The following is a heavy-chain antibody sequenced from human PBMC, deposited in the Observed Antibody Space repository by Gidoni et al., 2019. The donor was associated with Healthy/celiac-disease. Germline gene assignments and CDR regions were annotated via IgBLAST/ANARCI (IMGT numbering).Heavy chain of an antibody. D-gene: IGHD2-2*01. CDR2: ISGSGGST. Sequence: EVQLLESGGGLVQPGGSLRLSCAASGFTCSSYAMSWVRQAPGMGLEWVSAISGSGGSTYYADSVNCRFTISRDNSKNTLYLQMNSLRAEDTAVYYCAKDPSIYALAAFDIWGQVTMVTVSS. J-gene: IGHJ3*02. CDR3: AKDPSIYALAAFDI. CDR1: GFTCSSYA. V-gene: IGHV3-23*01.